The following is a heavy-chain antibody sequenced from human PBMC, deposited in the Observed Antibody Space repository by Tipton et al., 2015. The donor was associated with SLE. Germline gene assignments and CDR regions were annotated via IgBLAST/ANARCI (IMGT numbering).Heavy chain of an antibody. J-gene: IGHJ3*02. CDR1: GGSISSSSYY. D-gene: IGHD2-21*01. CDR2: INHSGST. V-gene: IGHV4-39*07. CDR3: AREGMGDSHFDI. Sequence: TLSLTCTVSGGSISSSSYYWGWIRQPPGKGLEWIGEINHSGSTNYNPSLKSRVTISVDTSKNQFSLKLSSVTAADTAVYYCAREGMGDSHFDIWGQGTMVTVSS.